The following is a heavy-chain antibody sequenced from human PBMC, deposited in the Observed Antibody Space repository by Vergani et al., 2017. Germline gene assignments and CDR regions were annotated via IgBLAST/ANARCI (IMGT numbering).Heavy chain of an antibody. D-gene: IGHD3-9*01. CDR1: GGSISSSSYY. Sequence: QLQLQESGPGLVKPSETLSLTCTVSGGSISSSSYYWGWIRQPPGKGLEWIGSIYYSGSTYYNPSLKSRVTISVDTSKNQFSLKLSSVTAADTAVYDCARHSTYYDILTGQGAWYFDYWGQGTLVTVSS. CDR3: ARHSTYYDILTGQGAWYFDY. CDR2: IYYSGST. J-gene: IGHJ4*02. V-gene: IGHV4-39*01.